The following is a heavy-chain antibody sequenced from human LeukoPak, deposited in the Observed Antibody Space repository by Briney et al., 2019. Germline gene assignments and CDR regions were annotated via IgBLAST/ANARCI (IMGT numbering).Heavy chain of an antibody. CDR2: ISYDGSNK. D-gene: IGHD5-18*01. J-gene: IGHJ4*02. V-gene: IGHV3-30*18. CDR1: RFTFSSYG. Sequence: GGSLRLSCAASRFTFSSYGMHWVRQAPGKGLEWVALISYDGSNKYYADSVKGRFTISRDNSKNTLYLQMNGLRAEDTAVYYCAKGELGLWFGYWGQGTLVTVSS. CDR3: AKGELGLWFGY.